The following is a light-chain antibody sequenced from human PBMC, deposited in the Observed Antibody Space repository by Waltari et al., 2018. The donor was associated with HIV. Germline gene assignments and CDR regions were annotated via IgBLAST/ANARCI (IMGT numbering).Light chain of an antibody. CDR2: KEN. CDR3: AAWDDSLSGRV. V-gene: IGLV1-47*01. J-gene: IGLJ3*02. Sequence: QSVLTPAPSASGTPGQRVTISCSGRHSNIGTNTVYWYQQLPGTAPKLLIYKENQRPSGAPYRFSGSKSDTSASLAISGLRSEDEADYFCAAWDDSLSGRVFGGGTKLTVL. CDR1: HSNIGTNT.